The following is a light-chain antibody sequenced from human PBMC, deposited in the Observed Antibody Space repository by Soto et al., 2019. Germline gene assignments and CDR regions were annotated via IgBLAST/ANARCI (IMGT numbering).Light chain of an antibody. CDR2: GAF. CDR1: QSVRTNY. J-gene: IGKJ3*01. V-gene: IGKV3-20*01. Sequence: EIVLTQSPGTLSLSPGERATLSCRASQSVRTNYLAWYQQKRGQAPWLLIYGAFNRAGGVPDRFSGSGSGTDFTLTISRLEPEDFATYYCQQFDDYPFTFGPGTKVDI. CDR3: QQFDDYPFT.